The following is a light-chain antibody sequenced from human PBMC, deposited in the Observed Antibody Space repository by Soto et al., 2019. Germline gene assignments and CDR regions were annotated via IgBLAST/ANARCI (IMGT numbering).Light chain of an antibody. V-gene: IGKV3-11*01. J-gene: IGKJ5*01. Sequence: EIVLTQSPATLSLSPGERATLSCRASQSVSSYLAWYQQKPGQAPRLLIYDASNRATGIPARFSGSGSGTDFTLTISSLEPEDFAVYYCQQRSNWPPITFGLGTRLESK. CDR1: QSVSSY. CDR3: QQRSNWPPIT. CDR2: DAS.